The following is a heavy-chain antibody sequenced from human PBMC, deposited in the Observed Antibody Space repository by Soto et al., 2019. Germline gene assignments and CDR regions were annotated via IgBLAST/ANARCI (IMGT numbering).Heavy chain of an antibody. CDR2: IYYSGST. J-gene: IGHJ5*02. Sequence: QVQLQVSGPGLVKPSQTLSLTCTVSGGSISSGDYYWSWLRQPPGKGLEWIGYIYYSGSTYYNPSLNSRVTISVDTSKNQFSMKLSAVTAADTAVYYCARGYDSSGDRFDPWGQGTLVTVSS. CDR1: GGSISSGDYY. D-gene: IGHD3-22*01. CDR3: ARGYDSSGDRFDP. V-gene: IGHV4-30-4*01.